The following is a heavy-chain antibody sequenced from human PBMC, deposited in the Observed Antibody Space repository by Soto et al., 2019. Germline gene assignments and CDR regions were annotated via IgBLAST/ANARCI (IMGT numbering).Heavy chain of an antibody. CDR2: IYYSGST. V-gene: IGHV4-59*08. CDR3: AGRDCSGTNCYYLDYYYMDV. Sequence: QVQLQESGPGLVRPSETLSLTCTVSGGSFSSYYWTWIRQSPGKGLAWTGYIYYSGSTDYNPSLRGRLAISIDTSKNQFSLRVNSMTAADTAVYYCAGRDCSGTNCYYLDYYYMDVWGKETTVTVSS. CDR1: GGSFSSYY. J-gene: IGHJ6*03. D-gene: IGHD2-2*01.